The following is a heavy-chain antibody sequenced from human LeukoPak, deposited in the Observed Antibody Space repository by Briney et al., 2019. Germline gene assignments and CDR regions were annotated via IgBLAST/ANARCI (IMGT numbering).Heavy chain of an antibody. J-gene: IGHJ4*02. Sequence: SGGSLRLSCAASGFTFSSYSMNWVRQAPGKGLEWVSSISSSSSYIYYADSVKGRFTISRDNAKNSLYLQMNSLRAEDTAVYYCARDGSGDYGYYFDYWGQGTLVTVSS. CDR2: ISSSSSYI. V-gene: IGHV3-21*01. D-gene: IGHD4-17*01. CDR3: ARDGSGDYGYYFDY. CDR1: GFTFSSYS.